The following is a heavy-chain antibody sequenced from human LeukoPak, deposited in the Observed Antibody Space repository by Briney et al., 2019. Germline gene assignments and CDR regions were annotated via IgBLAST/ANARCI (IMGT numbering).Heavy chain of an antibody. CDR1: GYTFTGYY. CDR2: INPNSGGT. J-gene: IGHJ4*02. CDR3: ARDIVAAAGTNPFDY. Sequence: GASVKVSCKASGYTFTGYYMHWVRQAPGQGLEWMGWINPNSGGTNYAQKFQGRVTMTRDTSISTAYMELSRLISDDTAVYYCARDIVAAAGTNPFDYWGQGTLVTVSS. D-gene: IGHD6-13*01. V-gene: IGHV1-2*02.